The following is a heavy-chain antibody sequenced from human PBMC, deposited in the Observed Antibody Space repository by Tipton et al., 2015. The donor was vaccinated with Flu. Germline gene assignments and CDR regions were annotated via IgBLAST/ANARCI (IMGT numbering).Heavy chain of an antibody. V-gene: IGHV4-61*01. CDR3: ARDQNGSGKLDY. J-gene: IGHJ4*02. CDR2: IYYSGST. Sequence: TLSLTCTVSGGSISSSSYYWSWIRQPPGKGLEWIGYIYYSGSTNYNPSLKSRVTISVDTSKNQFSLKLSSVTAADMAVYYCARDQNGSGKLDYWGQGTLVTVSS. D-gene: IGHD3-10*01. CDR1: GGSISSSSYY.